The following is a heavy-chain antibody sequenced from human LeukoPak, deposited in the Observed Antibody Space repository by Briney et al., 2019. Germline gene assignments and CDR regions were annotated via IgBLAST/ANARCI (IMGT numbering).Heavy chain of an antibody. CDR3: ARHYQRITMVRGVIAFDY. CDR1: GGSISGYY. J-gene: IGHJ4*02. Sequence: PSETLSLTCTVSGGSISGYYWSWIRQPPGKGLEWIGYIYYSGSTNYNPSLKSRVTISVDTSKNQFSLKLSSVTAADTAVYYCARHYQRITMVRGVIAFDYWGQGTLVTVSS. D-gene: IGHD3-10*01. CDR2: IYYSGST. V-gene: IGHV4-59*08.